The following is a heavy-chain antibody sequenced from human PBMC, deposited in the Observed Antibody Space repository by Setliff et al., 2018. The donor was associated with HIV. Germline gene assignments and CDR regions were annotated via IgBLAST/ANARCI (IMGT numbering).Heavy chain of an antibody. J-gene: IGHJ4*02. V-gene: IGHV1-18*01. D-gene: IGHD4-17*01. CDR1: GYTFSDYG. CDR2: ISAHNGRI. Sequence: GASVKVSCKASGYTFSDYGISWVRQAPGQGLEWMGWISAHNGRINYAQKFQGRVTITADESTTTAYMELSSLRSEDTAVYYCARDPTTVMDYFDYWGQGTLVTVSS. CDR3: ARDPTTVMDYFDY.